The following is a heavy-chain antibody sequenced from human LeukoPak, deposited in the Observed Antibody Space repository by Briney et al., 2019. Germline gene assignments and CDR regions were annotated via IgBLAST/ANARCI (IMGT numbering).Heavy chain of an antibody. CDR2: IYYSGST. J-gene: IGHJ3*02. Sequence: SETLSLTCTVSGGSISSGDYYWSWIRQPPGKGLEWIGYIYYSGSTYYNPSLKSRVTISVDTSKNQFSLKLSSVTAADTAVYYCARASSPLRFLDRRVKGDDAYDIWGQGTMVTVSS. D-gene: IGHD3-3*01. V-gene: IGHV4-30-4*01. CDR1: GGSISSGDYY. CDR3: ARASSPLRFLDRRVKGDDAYDI.